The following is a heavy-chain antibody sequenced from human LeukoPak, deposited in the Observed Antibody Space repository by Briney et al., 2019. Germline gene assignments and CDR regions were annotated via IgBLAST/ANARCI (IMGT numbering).Heavy chain of an antibody. Sequence: PGGSLRLSCAASEFTSELTFSSYGMSWVRQAPGKGLEWVSAISGSGGSTYYADSVKGRFTISRDNSKNTLYLQMNSLRAEDTAVYYCAKLRYFDWLLNYNWFDPWGQGTLVTVSS. D-gene: IGHD3-9*01. J-gene: IGHJ5*02. V-gene: IGHV3-23*01. CDR1: EFTSELTFSSYG. CDR2: ISGSGGST. CDR3: AKLRYFDWLLNYNWFDP.